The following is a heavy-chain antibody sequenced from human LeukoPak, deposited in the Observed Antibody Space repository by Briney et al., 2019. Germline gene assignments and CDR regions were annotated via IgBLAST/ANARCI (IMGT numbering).Heavy chain of an antibody. J-gene: IGHJ4*02. Sequence: GGSLRLSCAASGFTFSSFAMTWVRQAPGKGLEWVSAISGSGGSTYYAGSVKGRFTISRDNSKNTVYLQMNSLRGEDTAVYYCAKGAAFSGSWYLDYWGQGTLVTVSS. CDR3: AKGAAFSGSWYLDY. V-gene: IGHV3-23*01. D-gene: IGHD6-13*01. CDR1: GFTFSSFA. CDR2: ISGSGGST.